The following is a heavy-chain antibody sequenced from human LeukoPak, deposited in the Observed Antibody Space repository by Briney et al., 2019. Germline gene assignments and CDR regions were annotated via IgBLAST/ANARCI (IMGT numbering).Heavy chain of an antibody. CDR2: ITGSGGST. Sequence: PGGSLRLSCAASGFTFSNYGMSWVRQAPGKGLEWVSMITGSGGSTYYADSVKGRFTISRDNSKNTLYLQMNSLRAEDTAVYYCAKGHVGVDFDLRGRGTLVTVSS. CDR1: GFTFSNYG. V-gene: IGHV3-23*01. CDR3: AKGHVGVDFDL. J-gene: IGHJ2*01. D-gene: IGHD3-10*01.